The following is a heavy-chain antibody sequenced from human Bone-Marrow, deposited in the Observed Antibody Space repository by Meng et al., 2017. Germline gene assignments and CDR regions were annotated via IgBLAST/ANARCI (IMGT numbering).Heavy chain of an antibody. CDR3: ARGKPRYYYDSSGYPLVSASDAFDI. V-gene: IGHV3-48*03. J-gene: IGHJ3*02. D-gene: IGHD3-22*01. Sequence: GESLKIPCAASGFTFSSYEMNWVRQAPGKGLEWVSYIRSSRSTISYADSVKGRFTISRDNAKNSLYLQMNSLRAEDTAVYYCARGKPRYYYDSSGYPLVSASDAFDIWGQGTMVTVSS. CDR2: IRSSRSTI. CDR1: GFTFSSYE.